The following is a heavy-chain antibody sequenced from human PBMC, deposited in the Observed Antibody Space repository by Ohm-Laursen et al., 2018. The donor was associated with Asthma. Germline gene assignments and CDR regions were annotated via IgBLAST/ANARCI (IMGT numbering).Heavy chain of an antibody. Sequence: GTLSLTCAVSGGSISSGGYYWSWIRQHPGKGLEWIGYIYYSGSTNYNPSLESRVTISIDTSTNQFSLKLSSVTAADTAVYYCARGSFYFESTGYYFFDHWGQGALVTVSS. CDR2: IYYSGST. V-gene: IGHV4-61*08. J-gene: IGHJ4*02. CDR1: GGSISSGGYY. CDR3: ARGSFYFESTGYYFFDH. D-gene: IGHD3-22*01.